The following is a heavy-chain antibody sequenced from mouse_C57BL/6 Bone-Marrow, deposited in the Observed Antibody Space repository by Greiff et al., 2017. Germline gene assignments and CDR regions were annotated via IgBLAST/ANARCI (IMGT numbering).Heavy chain of an antibody. CDR1: GISITTGNYR. Sequence: EVKLQESGPGLVKPSQTVFLTCTVTGISITTGNYRWSWIRQFPGNKLEWIGYIYYSGTITYNPSLTSRTTITRDTPKNQFFLEMNSVTAEDTATYYWARDNYGSSIYWYFDVWGTGTTVTVSS. D-gene: IGHD1-1*01. V-gene: IGHV3-5*01. CDR2: IYYSGTI. CDR3: ARDNYGSSIYWYFDV. J-gene: IGHJ1*03.